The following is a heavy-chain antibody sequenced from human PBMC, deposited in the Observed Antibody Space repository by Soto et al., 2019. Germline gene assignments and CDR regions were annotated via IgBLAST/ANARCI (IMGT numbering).Heavy chain of an antibody. Sequence: PGGSLRLSCAASGFTFSSYSMNWVRQAPGKGLEWVSSISSSSSYIYYADSVKGRFTISRDNAKNSLYLQMNSLRAEDTAVYYCARDLMPHTYMTAPFDPWGQGTLVTVSS. CDR2: ISSSSSYI. CDR3: ARDLMPHTYMTAPFDP. CDR1: GFTFSSYS. V-gene: IGHV3-21*01. J-gene: IGHJ5*02. D-gene: IGHD2-2*01.